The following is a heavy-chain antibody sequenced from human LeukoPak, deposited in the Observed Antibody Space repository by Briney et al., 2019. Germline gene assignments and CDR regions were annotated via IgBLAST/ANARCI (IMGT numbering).Heavy chain of an antibody. CDR3: AKDRDGDFHFYLDV. V-gene: IGHV3-23*01. CDR1: GFTFSVYA. J-gene: IGHJ6*04. Sequence: PGGSLRLSCEASGFTFSVYAMSWIRQAPGKGLEWVSLISATGAKTSYADSAKGRFTISRDNSRNMVFLQMHSLRAEDTAVYYCAKDRDGDFHFYLDVWGKGTTVSVSS. D-gene: IGHD4-17*01. CDR2: ISATGAKT.